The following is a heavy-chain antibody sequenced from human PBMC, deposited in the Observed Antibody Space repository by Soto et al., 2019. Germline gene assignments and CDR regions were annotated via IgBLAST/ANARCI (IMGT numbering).Heavy chain of an antibody. CDR1: GFTFWNFA. J-gene: IGHJ6*02. D-gene: IGHD3-16*01. V-gene: IGHV3-23*01. Sequence: EVQLLESGGGLVQPGGSLSLSCSTSGFTFWNFAMAWVRQGPGKGLEWVSTVNDRGGSTYYADSVKGRFTISRDDSENTLHMQMSSRRTDDTAIYYYARWGSRTNFYYHYAMDVWGQGTTVTVSS. CDR2: VNDRGGST. CDR3: ARWGSRTNFYYHYAMDV.